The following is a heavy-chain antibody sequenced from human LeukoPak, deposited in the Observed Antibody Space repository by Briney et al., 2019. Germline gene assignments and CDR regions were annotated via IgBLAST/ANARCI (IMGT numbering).Heavy chain of an antibody. CDR1: GGSINRYF. CDR2: IYYSGTT. V-gene: IGHV4-59*01. Sequence: SETLSLTCTVSGGSINRYFWSWIRQPPGKGLEWIGHIYYSGTTNYNPSLKSRVTVSVDMSKNQFSLKLTSVTAADTAVYYCARGVGATESLYYYYYMDVWGKGTTVTVSS. D-gene: IGHD1-26*01. CDR3: ARGVGATESLYYYYYMDV. J-gene: IGHJ6*03.